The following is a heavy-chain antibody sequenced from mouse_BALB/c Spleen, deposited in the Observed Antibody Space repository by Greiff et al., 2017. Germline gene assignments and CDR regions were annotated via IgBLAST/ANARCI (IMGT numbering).Heavy chain of an antibody. D-gene: IGHD2-4*01. CDR2: IWAGGST. CDR1: GFSLTSYG. Sequence: QVQLKESGPGLVAPSQSLSITCTVSGFSLTSYGVHWVRQPPGKGLEWLGVIWAGGSTNNNSALMSRLSISKDNSKSQVFLKMNSLQTDDTAMYYCARDDYDGAFYAMDYWGQGTSVTVSS. V-gene: IGHV2-9*02. J-gene: IGHJ4*01. CDR3: ARDDYDGAFYAMDY.